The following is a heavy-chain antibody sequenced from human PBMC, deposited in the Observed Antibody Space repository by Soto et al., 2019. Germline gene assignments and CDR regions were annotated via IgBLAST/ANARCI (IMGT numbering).Heavy chain of an antibody. Sequence: GGSLRLSCAASGFTFSSYAMGWVRQAPGKGLEWVSAISGSGGSTYYADSVKGRFTISRDNSKNTVYLQMSSLRTEDTAMYYCAKDHVYCTDGRCMDVWGQGTTVTVSS. CDR1: GFTFSSYA. CDR3: AKDHVYCTDGRCMDV. CDR2: ISGSGGST. V-gene: IGHV3-23*01. D-gene: IGHD2-8*01. J-gene: IGHJ6*02.